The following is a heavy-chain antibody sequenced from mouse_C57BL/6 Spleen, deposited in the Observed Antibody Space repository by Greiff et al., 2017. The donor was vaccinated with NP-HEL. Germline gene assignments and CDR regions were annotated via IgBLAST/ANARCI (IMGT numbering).Heavy chain of an antibody. J-gene: IGHJ2*01. CDR3: TTGIYDGSDY. Sequence: VQLQQSGAELVRPGASVKLSCTASGFNIKDDYMHWVKQRPEQGLEWIGWIDPENGDTEYASKFQGKATITADTSSNTAYLQLSSLTSEDTAVYYCTTGIYDGSDYWGQGTTLTVSS. D-gene: IGHD2-3*01. CDR1: GFNIKDDY. CDR2: IDPENGDT. V-gene: IGHV14-4*01.